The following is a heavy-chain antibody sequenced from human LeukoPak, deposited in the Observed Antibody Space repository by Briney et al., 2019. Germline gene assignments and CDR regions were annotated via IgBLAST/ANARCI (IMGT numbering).Heavy chain of an antibody. J-gene: IGHJ4*02. V-gene: IGHV3-74*01. CDR3: ARGRPHGNDY. CDR2: IASDGSST. Sequence: LSGGSLRLSCAASGFTFSSYWMHWVRQAPGKGLVWVSRIASDGSSTTYADSVKGRFSISRDNAKNTLYLQMNSLRVEDTAVYYCARGRPHGNDYWGQGTLVTVSS. CDR1: GFTFSSYW. D-gene: IGHD4-23*01.